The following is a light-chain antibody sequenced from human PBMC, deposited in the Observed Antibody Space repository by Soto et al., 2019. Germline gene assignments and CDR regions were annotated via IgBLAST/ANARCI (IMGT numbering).Light chain of an antibody. J-gene: IGKJ2*01. CDR3: QQFKSYPYT. CDR1: QAISDS. V-gene: IGKV1-9*01. CDR2: AAS. Sequence: IQLTQSPSSLPASVGDRVTITCRASQAISDSLVWYQQNPGQAPKLLIYAASTLQSGVPSRFSGSGSGTDFTLTISSLHPADFATYYCQQFKSYPYTFGQGTKLEI.